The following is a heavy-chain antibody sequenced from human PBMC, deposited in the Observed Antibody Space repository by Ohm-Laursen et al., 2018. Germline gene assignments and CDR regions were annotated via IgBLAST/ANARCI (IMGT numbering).Heavy chain of an antibody. D-gene: IGHD5-24*01. CDR2: IKGDGGRI. CDR1: GFTFSSYA. J-gene: IGHJ3*02. V-gene: IGHV3-74*01. CDR3: ARVEMATIIAFDI. Sequence: SLRLSCSASGFTFSSYAMSWVRQAPGKGLVWVSGIKGDGGRINYADSVKGRFTISRDNAKNTLYLQMNSLRAEDTAVYYCARVEMATIIAFDIWGQGTMVTVSS.